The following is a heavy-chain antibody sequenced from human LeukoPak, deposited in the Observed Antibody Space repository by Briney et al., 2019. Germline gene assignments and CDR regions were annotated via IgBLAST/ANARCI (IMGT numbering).Heavy chain of an antibody. J-gene: IGHJ4*02. V-gene: IGHV4-4*08. CDR1: GGSIISYY. Sequence: SETLSLTCTVSGGSIISYYWGWIRQSPRRGLEWIGYIYSIGSTNYNPSLQSRVTISVDTSKHQFSLKLSSVTAADTAVYYCAMLGYFDWKFDYWGQGTLVTVSS. CDR2: IYSIGST. D-gene: IGHD3-9*01. CDR3: AMLGYFDWKFDY.